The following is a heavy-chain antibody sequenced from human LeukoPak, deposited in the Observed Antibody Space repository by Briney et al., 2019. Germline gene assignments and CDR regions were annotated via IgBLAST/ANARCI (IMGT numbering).Heavy chain of an antibody. CDR1: GGTFSSYA. Sequence: ASVKVSCKASGGTFSSYAISWVRQAPGQGLEWMGGIIPIFGTANYAQKFQGRVTITADESTSTAYMELSSLRSEDTAVYYCARVDYYDSSDYYYYFDYWGQGTLVTVSS. D-gene: IGHD3-22*01. CDR3: ARVDYYDSSDYYYYFDY. CDR2: IIPIFGTA. J-gene: IGHJ4*02. V-gene: IGHV1-69*13.